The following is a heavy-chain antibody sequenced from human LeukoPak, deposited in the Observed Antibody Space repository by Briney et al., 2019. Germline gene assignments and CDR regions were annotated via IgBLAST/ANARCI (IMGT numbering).Heavy chain of an antibody. CDR3: ARENTAMVIFDY. CDR2: IINDGSST. J-gene: IGHJ4*02. CDR1: GFNFKNYW. D-gene: IGHD5-18*01. V-gene: IGHV3-74*01. Sequence: GGSLRLSCAASGFNFKNYWMHWVRQAPGKGLEWVSRIINDGSSTTYADSVKGRFTISRDNSKNTLYLQMNSLRAEDTAVYYCARENTAMVIFDYWGQGTLVTVSS.